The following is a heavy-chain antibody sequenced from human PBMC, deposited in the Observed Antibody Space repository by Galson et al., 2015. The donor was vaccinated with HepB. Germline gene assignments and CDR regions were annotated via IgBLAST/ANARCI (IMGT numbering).Heavy chain of an antibody. Sequence: SLRLSCAASRFSFSSYWMHWVRQAPGKGLVWVSRIDGAGSFTTYADSVKGRFTISRDNARNTLYLQMSSLRAEDTAVYYCARATNTVATSFDYWGRGTLVTVSS. CDR1: RFSFSSYW. D-gene: IGHD5-12*01. V-gene: IGHV3-74*03. CDR2: IDGAGSFT. CDR3: ARATNTVATSFDY. J-gene: IGHJ4*02.